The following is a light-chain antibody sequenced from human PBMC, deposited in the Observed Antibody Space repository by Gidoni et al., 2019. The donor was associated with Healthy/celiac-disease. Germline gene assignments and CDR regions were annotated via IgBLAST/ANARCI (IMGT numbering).Light chain of an antibody. CDR1: SGSISSNY. CDR2: EDN. CDR3: QSYDSSNQVV. J-gene: IGLJ2*01. V-gene: IGLV6-57*02. Sequence: NVMLPQPHSVSESPVKTVTISCTGSSGSISSNYVQWYQQRPGSAPTTVIYEDNQRPSGVPDRFSGSIDSSSNSASLTISGLKTEDEADYYCQSYDSSNQVVFGGGTKLTVL.